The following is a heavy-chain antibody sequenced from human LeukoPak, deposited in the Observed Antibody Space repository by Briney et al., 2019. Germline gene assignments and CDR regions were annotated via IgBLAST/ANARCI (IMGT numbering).Heavy chain of an antibody. D-gene: IGHD4-17*01. J-gene: IGHJ5*02. CDR1: GYTFTGYY. V-gene: IGHV1-2*02. Sequence: ASVKVPCKASGYTFTGYYMHWVRQAPGQGLEWMGWINPNSGGTNYAQKFQGRVTMTRDTSISTAYMELTRLRSDDTAVYYCARAFTGTSRRYGDYWFDPWGQGTLVSVSS. CDR2: INPNSGGT. CDR3: ARAFTGTSRRYGDYWFDP.